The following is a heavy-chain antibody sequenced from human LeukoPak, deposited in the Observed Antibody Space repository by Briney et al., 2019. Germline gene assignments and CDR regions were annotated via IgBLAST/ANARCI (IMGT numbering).Heavy chain of an antibody. D-gene: IGHD6-13*01. J-gene: IGHJ5*02. CDR3: ARAYSSSWYFNWFDP. CDR2: INQSGST. V-gene: IGHV4-34*01. CDR1: GGSLSGFY. Sequence: PSQTLSLTCAVYGGSLSGFYWSWIRQSPGKGLEWIGEINQSGSTNYNPSLKSRVTISVDTSKNQFSLKLSSVTAADTAVYYCARAYSSSWYFNWFDPWGQGTLVTVSS.